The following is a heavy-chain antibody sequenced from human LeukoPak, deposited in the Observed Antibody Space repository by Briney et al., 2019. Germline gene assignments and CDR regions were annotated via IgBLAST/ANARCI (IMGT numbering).Heavy chain of an antibody. CDR1: GGSISSYY. D-gene: IGHD5-18*01. V-gene: IGHV4-59*01. Sequence: SETLSLTYAVSGGSISSYYWSWIRQPPGKGLEWIGYIYYSGSTNYNPSLKSRVTISVDTSKNQFSLKLSSVTAADTAVYYCAREKVDTAMVLDYWGQGTLVTVSS. J-gene: IGHJ4*02. CDR2: IYYSGST. CDR3: AREKVDTAMVLDY.